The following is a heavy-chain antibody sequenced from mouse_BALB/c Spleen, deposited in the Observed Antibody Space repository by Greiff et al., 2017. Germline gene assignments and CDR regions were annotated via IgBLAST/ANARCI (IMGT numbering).Heavy chain of an antibody. D-gene: IGHD1-1*01. V-gene: IGHV1-14*01. CDR2: INPYNDGT. CDR1: GYTFTSYV. CDR3: ARTGYYGSSQYYYAMDY. Sequence: EVQLQQSGPELVKPGASVKMSCKASGYTFTSYVMHWVKQKPGQGLEWIGYINPYNDGTKYNEKFKGKATLTSDKSSSTAYMELSSLTSEDSAVYYCARTGYYGSSQYYYAMDYWGQGTSVTVSS. J-gene: IGHJ4*01.